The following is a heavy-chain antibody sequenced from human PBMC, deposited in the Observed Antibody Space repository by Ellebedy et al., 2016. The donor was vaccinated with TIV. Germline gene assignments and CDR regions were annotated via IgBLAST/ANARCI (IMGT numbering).Heavy chain of an antibody. D-gene: IGHD3-10*01. CDR2: IHPDGSEK. CDR3: ARDYYGSEN. J-gene: IGHJ4*02. V-gene: IGHV3-7*01. CDR1: GFTFSSYW. Sequence: GESLKISCAASGFTFSSYWMSWVRQAPGKGLEWVANIHPDGSEKYYVDSVKGRFTISRDNAKNSLYLEMNSLSAEDTAVYYCARDYYGSENWGQGTLVTVSS.